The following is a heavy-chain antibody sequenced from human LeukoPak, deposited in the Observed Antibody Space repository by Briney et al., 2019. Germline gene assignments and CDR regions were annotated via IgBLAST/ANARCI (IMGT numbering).Heavy chain of an antibody. Sequence: ASVKVSCKASGYTFTSYYMHWVRQAPGQGLEWMGIINPSGGSTSYAQKFQGRVTMTRDMSTSTVYMELSSLRPEDTAVYYCARNSGGSSLMYNWFDPWGQGTLVTVSS. CDR3: ARNSGGSSLMYNWFDP. J-gene: IGHJ5*02. CDR1: GYTFTSYY. CDR2: INPSGGST. D-gene: IGHD2-15*01. V-gene: IGHV1-46*01.